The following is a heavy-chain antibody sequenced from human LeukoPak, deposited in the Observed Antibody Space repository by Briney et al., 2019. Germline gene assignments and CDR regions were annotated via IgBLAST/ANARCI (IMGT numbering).Heavy chain of an antibody. V-gene: IGHV3-11*04. CDR2: ISRSGDSL. CDR3: ASDYDFWSGYSYAYYFDY. D-gene: IGHD3-3*01. CDR1: GFPFRDYY. J-gene: IGHJ4*02. Sequence: GGSLRLSCAASGFPFRDYYMTWIRQAPGKGLEWISYISRSGDSLYYADSVEGRFTISRDNAKNSLYLQMNSLRAEDTAVYYCASDYDFWSGYSYAYYFDYWGQGTLVTVSS.